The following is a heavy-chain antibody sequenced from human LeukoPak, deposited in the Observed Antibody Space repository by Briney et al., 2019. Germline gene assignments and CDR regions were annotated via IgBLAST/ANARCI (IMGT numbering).Heavy chain of an antibody. Sequence: GGSLRLSCAASGFTFSDHYMDWVRQAPGRGLEWVGRIRNKANTYRTEYAASVKGRFIISRDDSKNSLDLQMNSLRAEDTAVYYCARGGGRYCSGGSCYDIDNWGRGTLVTVSS. CDR1: GFTFSDHY. D-gene: IGHD2-15*01. V-gene: IGHV3-72*01. CDR2: IRNKANTYRT. J-gene: IGHJ4*02. CDR3: ARGGGRYCSGGSCYDIDN.